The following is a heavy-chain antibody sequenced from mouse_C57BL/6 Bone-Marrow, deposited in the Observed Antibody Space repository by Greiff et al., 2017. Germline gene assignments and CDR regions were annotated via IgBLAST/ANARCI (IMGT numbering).Heavy chain of an antibody. D-gene: IGHD1-1*01. J-gene: IGHJ3*01. CDR1: GYTFTDYE. V-gene: IGHV1-15*01. CDR2: IDPETGGT. CDR3: TRWTTVVPFAY. Sequence: ESGAELVRPGASVTLSCKASGYTFTDYEMHWVKQTPVHGLEWIGAIDPETGGTAYNQKFKGKAILTADKTSSTAYMELRSLTSEDSAVYYCTRWTTVVPFAYWGQGTLVTVSA.